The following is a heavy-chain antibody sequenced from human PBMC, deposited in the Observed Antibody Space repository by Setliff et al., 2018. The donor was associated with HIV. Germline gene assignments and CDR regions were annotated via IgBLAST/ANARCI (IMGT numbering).Heavy chain of an antibody. CDR1: GGSIGSNTYY. D-gene: IGHD5-12*01. CDR3: ARDPGWAKPEYFHH. J-gene: IGHJ1*01. Sequence: KTSETLSLTCTVSGGSIGSNTYYWGWIRQPPGKGLEWIGSIFYTGNTYYNPSLKSRVSISVDTSKNQFSLKLTSLTPADTAVYYCARDPGWAKPEYFHHWGQGTLVTVSS. V-gene: IGHV4-39*07. CDR2: IFYTGNT.